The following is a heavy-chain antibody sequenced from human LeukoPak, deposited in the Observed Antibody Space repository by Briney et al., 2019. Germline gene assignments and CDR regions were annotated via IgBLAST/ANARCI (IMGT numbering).Heavy chain of an antibody. CDR2: IVGSGGGGAT. J-gene: IGHJ4*02. CDR3: ARDYPPLQRTVQYGDFFGY. Sequence: PGGSLRLSCAASGFTFTTYAMSWVRQAPGKGLEWVSGIVGSGGGGATYYADPVKGRFTISRDNSKNTLYLQMNSLRGEDTAVYYCARDYPPLQRTVQYGDFFGYWGQGTLVTVSS. D-gene: IGHD4-11*01. V-gene: IGHV3-23*01. CDR1: GFTFTTYA.